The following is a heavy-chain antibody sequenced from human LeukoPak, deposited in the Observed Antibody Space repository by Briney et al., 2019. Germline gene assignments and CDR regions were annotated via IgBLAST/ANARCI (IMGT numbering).Heavy chain of an antibody. CDR1: GYSFTSYW. CDR3: ARCLSSGDDRRNSDY. Sequence: GESLKISCKGSGYSFTSYWIGWVRQMPGRGREWIGIIYPGDSDTRYSPSFQGQVTISADKSISTAYLQWSSLKASDTAMYYCARCLSSGDDRRNSDYWGQGTLVTVSS. D-gene: IGHD6-25*01. J-gene: IGHJ4*02. CDR2: IYPGDSDT. V-gene: IGHV5-51*01.